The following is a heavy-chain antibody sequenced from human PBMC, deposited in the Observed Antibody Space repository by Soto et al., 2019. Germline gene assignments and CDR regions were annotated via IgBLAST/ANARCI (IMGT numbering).Heavy chain of an antibody. D-gene: IGHD1-26*01. J-gene: IGHJ4*02. V-gene: IGHV3-33*01. CDR1: GFTFSNYG. Sequence: PGGSLRLSCATSGFTFSNYGIHWVRQAPGKGLEWVAVKWFFASGGNEYYADSVKGRFAISRDDSKQTAYLEMKSLRAEDTAVYYCGRYPYSGARYYLGFCGQGSQFTVSS. CDR2: KWFFASGGNE. CDR3: GRYPYSGARYYLGF.